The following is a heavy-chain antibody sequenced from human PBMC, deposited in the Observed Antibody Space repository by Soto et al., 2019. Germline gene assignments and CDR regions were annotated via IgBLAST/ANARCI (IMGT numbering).Heavy chain of an antibody. J-gene: IGHJ4*02. D-gene: IGHD2-21*02. CDR2: IVGSGDSI. CDR3: AKDAVYGDGLWLVSN. V-gene: IGHV3-23*01. Sequence: EVQLLESGGGSVQPGGSLRLSCAASGFTFSKYAMIWVRQAPGKGQAWVSGIVGSGDSIYYADSVKGRFTISRDNSKNMLYLQMNSLRAEDTALYYCAKDAVYGDGLWLVSNWGQGTVVTVSS. CDR1: GFTFSKYA.